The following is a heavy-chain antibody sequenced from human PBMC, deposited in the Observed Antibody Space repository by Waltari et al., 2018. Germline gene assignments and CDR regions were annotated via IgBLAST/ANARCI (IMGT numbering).Heavy chain of an antibody. Sequence: EVQLVQSGAAVKKPGESLRISCKGSGYSFTSFWIAWVRQRPGKGLEWMGRIDPSDSDIDDSPSCQGNVTISVDNSITTAYLQWNSLKASDTAMYYCARHFVGNSPEFDYWGQGTLVTVSS. J-gene: IGHJ4*02. CDR3: ARHFVGNSPEFDY. CDR1: GYSFTSFW. CDR2: IDPSDSDI. V-gene: IGHV5-10-1*03. D-gene: IGHD3-3*02.